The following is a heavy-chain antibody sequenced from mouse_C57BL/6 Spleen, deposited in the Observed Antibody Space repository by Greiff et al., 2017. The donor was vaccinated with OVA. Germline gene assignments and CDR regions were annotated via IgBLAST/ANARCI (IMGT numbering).Heavy chain of an antibody. Sequence: QVQLKQPGAELVKPGASVKLSCKASGYTFTSYWMHWVKQRPGQGLEWIGMIHPNSGSTNYNEKFKSKATLTVDKSSSTAYMQLSSLTSEDSAVYYCAPRDSSGYHFDYWGQGTTLTVSS. D-gene: IGHD3-2*02. V-gene: IGHV1-64*01. J-gene: IGHJ2*01. CDR2: IHPNSGST. CDR3: APRDSSGYHFDY. CDR1: GYTFTSYW.